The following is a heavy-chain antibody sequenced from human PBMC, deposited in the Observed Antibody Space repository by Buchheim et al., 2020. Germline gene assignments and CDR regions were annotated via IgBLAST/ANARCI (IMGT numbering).Heavy chain of an antibody. CDR1: GFTFSSYW. V-gene: IGHV3-74*01. D-gene: IGHD6-6*01. CDR2: INSDGSST. Sequence: EVQLVESGGGLVQPGGSLRLSCAASGFTFSSYWMHWVRQAPGKGLVWVSRINSDGSSTSYADSVKGRLTISRDNAKNTLYLQMNSLRAEDTAVYYCARGKAARLHYYYYYMDVWGKGTT. CDR3: ARGKAARLHYYYYYMDV. J-gene: IGHJ6*03.